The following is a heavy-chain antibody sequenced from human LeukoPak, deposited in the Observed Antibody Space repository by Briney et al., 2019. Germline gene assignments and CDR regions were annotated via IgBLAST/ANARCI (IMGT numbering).Heavy chain of an antibody. Sequence: PSETLSLSCTVSGGSLSGYFWTWIRQSAGQELEWIGRVYTSGTTYYNPSLESRVTISLDTSNNQFSLTVTSVTAADTAIYYCARGTEKTRISGYYSFDHWGRGLLVTVSS. CDR1: GGSLSGYF. V-gene: IGHV4-4*07. CDR3: ARGTEKTRISGYYSFDH. J-gene: IGHJ4*02. CDR2: VYTSGTT. D-gene: IGHD5-12*01.